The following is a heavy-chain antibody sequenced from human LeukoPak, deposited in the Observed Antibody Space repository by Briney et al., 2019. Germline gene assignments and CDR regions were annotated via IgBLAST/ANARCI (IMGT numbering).Heavy chain of an antibody. Sequence: GASVKVSCKASGYTFTGYYMHWVRQAPGQGLEWMGWINPNSGGTNYAQKFQGRVTMTRDTSISTAYMELSRLRSDDTAVYYCAREYEGGGFVVVTAVDAFDIWGQGTMVTVSS. D-gene: IGHD2-21*02. CDR1: GYTFTGYY. J-gene: IGHJ3*02. CDR2: INPNSGGT. V-gene: IGHV1-2*02. CDR3: AREYEGGGFVVVTAVDAFDI.